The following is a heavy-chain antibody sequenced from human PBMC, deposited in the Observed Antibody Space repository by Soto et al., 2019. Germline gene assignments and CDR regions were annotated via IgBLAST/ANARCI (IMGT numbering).Heavy chain of an antibody. D-gene: IGHD5-18*01. Sequence: SETLSLTCTVSGGSISSYYWSWIRQPPGKGLEWIGYIYYSGSTNYNPSLKSRVTISVDTSKNQFSLKLSSVTAADTAVYYCARVDTKRRGYSYGLYYYYGMDVWGQGTTVTVSS. CDR2: IYYSGST. V-gene: IGHV4-59*01. J-gene: IGHJ6*02. CDR3: ARVDTKRRGYSYGLYYYYGMDV. CDR1: GGSISSYY.